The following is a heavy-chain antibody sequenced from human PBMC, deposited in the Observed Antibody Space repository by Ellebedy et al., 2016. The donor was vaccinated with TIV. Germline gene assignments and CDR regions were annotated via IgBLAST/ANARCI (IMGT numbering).Heavy chain of an antibody. CDR1: GFTFSSYT. CDR2: ILYDGSDK. D-gene: IGHD3-10*01. J-gene: IGHJ3*02. CDR3: ARDMGLSHFDI. V-gene: IGHV3-30-3*01. Sequence: PGGSLRLSCAASGFTFSSYTINWVRQAPGKGLEWVADILYDGSDKYYRDSVKGRFTLSRDNVKNVVYLEMNSLRVEDTAVYYCARDMGLSHFDIWGPGTVVTVSP.